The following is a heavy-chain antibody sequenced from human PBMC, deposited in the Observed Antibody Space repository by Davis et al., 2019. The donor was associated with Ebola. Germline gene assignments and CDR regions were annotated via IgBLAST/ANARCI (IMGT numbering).Heavy chain of an antibody. CDR1: GYTFTGYD. Sequence: AASAKVSCKASGYTFTGYDINWVRQATGQGLEWMGWMNPNSGNTGYAQKFQGRVTMTDDTSTDTAYMKLTSLRYEDTVVYYCAIGGRAGGFDYWGQGTLVTVSS. J-gene: IGHJ4*02. CDR2: MNPNSGNT. CDR3: AIGGRAGGFDY. V-gene: IGHV1-8*01.